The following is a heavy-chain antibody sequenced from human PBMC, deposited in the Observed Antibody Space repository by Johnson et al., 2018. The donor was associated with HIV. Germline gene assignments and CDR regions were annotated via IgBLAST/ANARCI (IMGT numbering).Heavy chain of an antibody. CDR1: GFSLSDYY. CDR2: ISGSGRTI. Sequence: QVQLVESGGGLVKPGGSLRLSCAASGFSLSDYYMNWIRQAPGKGLEWVSYISGSGRTISYADSVKGRFTISRDNAKNSLHLQMNSLRAEDMAVYYCVRRMVVGYHAFDIWGQGTMVTVSS. J-gene: IGHJ3*02. V-gene: IGHV3-11*04. D-gene: IGHD2-21*01. CDR3: VRRMVVGYHAFDI.